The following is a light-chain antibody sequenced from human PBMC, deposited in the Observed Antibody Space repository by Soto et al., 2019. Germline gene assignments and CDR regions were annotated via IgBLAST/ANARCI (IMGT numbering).Light chain of an antibody. V-gene: IGLV2-11*01. CDR1: SSDVGVYNY. Sequence: QSALTQPRSVSGSPGQSGTISCTGTSSDVGVYNYVSWYQQHPGKAPKLIIYDVTKRPSGVPDRFSGSKSANTASLIISGLQAADEAEYYCCCCSYADSSSFRVLFGGGTKLTVL. J-gene: IGLJ2*01. CDR2: DVT. CDR3: CSYADSSSFRVL.